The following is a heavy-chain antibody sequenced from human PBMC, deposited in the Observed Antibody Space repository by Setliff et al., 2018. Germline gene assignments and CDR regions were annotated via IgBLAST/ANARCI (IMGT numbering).Heavy chain of an antibody. J-gene: IGHJ4*02. Sequence: LSLTCSVSGDSMSFSYWSWIRQPPGKGLEWIGYIYYSGSTDSHPSLKSRVSISIDTSKNQFSLNVRSVTAAGTAIYYCAKGRGEMDSWGQGILVTVSS. V-gene: IGHV4-59*01. CDR1: GDSMSFSY. D-gene: IGHD3-10*01. CDR2: IYYSGST. CDR3: AKGRGEMDS.